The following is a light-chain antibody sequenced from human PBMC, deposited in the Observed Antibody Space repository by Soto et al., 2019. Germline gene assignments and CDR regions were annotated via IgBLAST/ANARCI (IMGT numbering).Light chain of an antibody. CDR1: QRITTY. Sequence: IHMPQSPSSLSASVGDRITVTCRARQRITTYVNWYQLKPGEAPKLLNSTSGTLQRRIPSRFSGSATGTDLTLTITRLQPADLATYFCQKTYITPYTFGQGNKLEIK. CDR3: QKTYITPYT. V-gene: IGKV1-39*01. J-gene: IGKJ2*01. CDR2: TSG.